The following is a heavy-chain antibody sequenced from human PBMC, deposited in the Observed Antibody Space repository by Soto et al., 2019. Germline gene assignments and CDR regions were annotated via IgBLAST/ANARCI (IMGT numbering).Heavy chain of an antibody. CDR1: GGSISSYY. CDR3: ARTLGPQVIGYVDSDYRWTIDQ. Sequence: PSETLSLTCTVSGGSISSYYWSWIRQPPGKGLEWIGYIYYSGSTNYNPSLKSRVTISVDTSKNQFSLKLSSVTAADTGVYFCARTLGPQVIGYVDSDYRWTIDQWGQGTLVTVSS. D-gene: IGHD4-4*01. J-gene: IGHJ4*02. CDR2: IYYSGST. V-gene: IGHV4-59*08.